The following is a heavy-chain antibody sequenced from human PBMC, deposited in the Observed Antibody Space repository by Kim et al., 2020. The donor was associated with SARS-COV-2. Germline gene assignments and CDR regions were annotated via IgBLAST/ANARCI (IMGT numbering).Heavy chain of an antibody. CDR1: GFTFSSYG. D-gene: IGHD3-3*01. V-gene: IGHV3-33*01. CDR2: IWYDGSNK. Sequence: GGSLRLSCAASGFTFSSYGMHWVRQAPGKGLEWVAVIWYDGSNKYYADSVKGRFTISRDNSKNTLYLQMNSLRAEDTAVYYCAREGFLEWSLSNYYDYGMDVWGQGTTVTVSS. CDR3: AREGFLEWSLSNYYDYGMDV. J-gene: IGHJ6*02.